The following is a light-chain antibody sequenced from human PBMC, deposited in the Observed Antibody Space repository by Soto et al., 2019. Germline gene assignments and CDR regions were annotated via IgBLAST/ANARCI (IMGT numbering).Light chain of an antibody. CDR1: SGHSSYI. V-gene: IGLV4-60*03. J-gene: IGLJ2*01. CDR2: LEGSGSY. CDR3: ETLDSNPQVV. Sequence: QLVLTQSSSASSSLGSSVKLTCTLSSGHSSYIIAWHQQQPGKAPRYLMKLEGSGSYNKGRGVPDRFSGSSSGADRYLTLSNLQSEDEAYYYCETLDSNPQVVFGGGTKLTVL.